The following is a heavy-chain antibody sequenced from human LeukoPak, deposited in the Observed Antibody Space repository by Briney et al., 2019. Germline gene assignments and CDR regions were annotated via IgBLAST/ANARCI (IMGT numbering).Heavy chain of an antibody. Sequence: GGSLRLSCAASGFTFSSYSMNWVRRAPGKGLEWVSSITRSSTSTYYTDSVRGRFTISRDNAKNSLYLQMNSLRAEDTAVYYCARDNWNDAPGGFDPWGQGTLVTVSS. J-gene: IGHJ5*02. V-gene: IGHV3-21*01. CDR3: ARDNWNDAPGGFDP. D-gene: IGHD1-20*01. CDR1: GFTFSSYS. CDR2: ITRSSTST.